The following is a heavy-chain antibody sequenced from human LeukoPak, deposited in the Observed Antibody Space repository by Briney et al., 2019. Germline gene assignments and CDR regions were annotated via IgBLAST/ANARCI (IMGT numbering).Heavy chain of an antibody. CDR3: ARDQIAVAGTTLDY. J-gene: IGHJ4*02. CDR1: GFTFDDYM. CDR2: ISWDGNSI. V-gene: IGHV3-43*01. Sequence: GGSLRLSCAASGFTFDDYMMHWVRQAPGKGLEWVALISWDGNSIYYADSVKGRFTISRDNSKNTLYLQMNSLRAEDTAVYYCARDQIAVAGTTLDYWGQGTLVTVSS. D-gene: IGHD6-19*01.